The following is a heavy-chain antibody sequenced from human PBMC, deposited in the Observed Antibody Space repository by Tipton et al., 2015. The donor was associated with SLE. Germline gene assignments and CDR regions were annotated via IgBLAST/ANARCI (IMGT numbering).Heavy chain of an antibody. CDR2: INHSGST. J-gene: IGHJ6*03. D-gene: IGHD2-2*01. V-gene: IGHV4-34*01. CDR1: GGSFSGYY. Sequence: TLSLTCAVDGGSFSGYYWSWIRQPPGKGLEWIGKINHSGSTNYNPSLKSRVTISVDTSKNQFSLKLSSVTAADTAVYYCARGYCSSTSCYYYYMDVWGKGTTVTVSS. CDR3: ARGYCSSTSCYYYYMDV.